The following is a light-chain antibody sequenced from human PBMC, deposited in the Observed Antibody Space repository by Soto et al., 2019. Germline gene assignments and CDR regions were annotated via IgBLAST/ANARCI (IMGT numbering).Light chain of an antibody. CDR3: QNYDSAPWT. CDR1: QFVSSF. J-gene: IGKJ1*01. V-gene: IGKV1-5*03. CDR2: KAS. Sequence: DIQMTQSPSTLSASVGDRVTITCRASQFVSSFLGWYQQKPGKAPKLLIYKASTLKSGVPSRFSGSGSGTDFTLTITGLRPEDFATYYCQNYDSAPWTFGQGTKVDIK.